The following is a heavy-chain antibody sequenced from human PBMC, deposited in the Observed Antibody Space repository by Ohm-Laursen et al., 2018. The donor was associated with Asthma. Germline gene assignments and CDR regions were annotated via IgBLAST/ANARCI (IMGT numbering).Heavy chain of an antibody. CDR1: GGSISNYY. Sequence: SETLSLTCTVSGGSISNYYWSWIRQPPGKGLEWFGYIYYSGSTYYNPSLESRVTISVDTSKNQFSLKLSSVTAADTAVYYCARGDIDYGDIADYWGQGTLVTVSS. J-gene: IGHJ4*02. CDR2: IYYSGST. CDR3: ARGDIDYGDIADY. V-gene: IGHV4-59*12. D-gene: IGHD4-17*01.